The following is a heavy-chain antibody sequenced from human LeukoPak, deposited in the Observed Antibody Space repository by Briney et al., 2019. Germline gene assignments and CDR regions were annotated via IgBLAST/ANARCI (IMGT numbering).Heavy chain of an antibody. CDR3: TTNGAGYNYRDGKTFDY. CDR1: RFTFSNAW. D-gene: IGHD5-18*01. Sequence: PGGSLRLSCAASRFTFSNAWMSWVRQAPGKGLEWVGRIKSKTNGGTTDYAAPVKGRFTISRDDSKNTLYLQMDSLKAEDTAVYFCTTNGAGYNYRDGKTFDYWGQGTLVTVSS. CDR2: IKSKTNGGTT. J-gene: IGHJ4*02. V-gene: IGHV3-15*01.